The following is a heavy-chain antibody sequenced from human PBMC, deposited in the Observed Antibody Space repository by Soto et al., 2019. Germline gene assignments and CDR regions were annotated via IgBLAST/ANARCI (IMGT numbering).Heavy chain of an antibody. D-gene: IGHD5-18*01. Sequence: GASVKVSCKASGYTFTSYAMHWVRQAPGQRLEWMGWINAGNGNTKYSQKFQGRVTITRDTSASTAYMELSSLRSEDTAVYYCAVPLMDTDMWGGFFDSRGQGTLVTV. CDR1: GYTFTSYA. CDR2: INAGNGNT. V-gene: IGHV1-3*01. J-gene: IGHJ4*02. CDR3: AVPLMDTDMWGGFFDS.